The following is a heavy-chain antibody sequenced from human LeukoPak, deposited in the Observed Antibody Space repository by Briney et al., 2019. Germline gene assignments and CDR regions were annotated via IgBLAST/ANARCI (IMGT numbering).Heavy chain of an antibody. CDR3: ARVIVVVVAAISHDAFDI. J-gene: IGHJ3*02. D-gene: IGHD2-15*01. CDR1: GGSISSSSYY. CDR2: IYYSGST. V-gene: IGHV4-39*07. Sequence: SETLSLTCTVSGGSISSSSYYWGWIRQPPGKGLEWIGSIYYSGSTYYNPSLKSRVTISVDTSKNQFSLKLSSVTAADTAVYYCARVIVVVVAAISHDAFDIWGQGTMVTVSS.